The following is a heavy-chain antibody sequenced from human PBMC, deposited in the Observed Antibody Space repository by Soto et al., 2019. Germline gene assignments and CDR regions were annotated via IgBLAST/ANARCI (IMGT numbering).Heavy chain of an antibody. CDR2: IYYSGST. D-gene: IGHD7-27*01. Sequence: QVQLQESGPGLVKPSETLSLTCTVSGGSISSYYWSWIRQPPGKGLEWIGYIYYSGSTNYNPSLKSRVTISVDTSKNHFSLKLSSVTAADTAVYYCARHFQSELGLDYWYFDLWGRGTLVTVSS. CDR3: ARHFQSELGLDYWYFDL. J-gene: IGHJ2*01. V-gene: IGHV4-59*08. CDR1: GGSISSYY.